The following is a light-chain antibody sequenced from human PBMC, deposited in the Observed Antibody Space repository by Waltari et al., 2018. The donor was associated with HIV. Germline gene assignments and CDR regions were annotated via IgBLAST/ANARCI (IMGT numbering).Light chain of an antibody. Sequence: DIVMTQSPDSLAVSLGERATINCKSSQSVLYSSNNKNYLAWYQQKPGQPPKLLIYWASTRESRVPDRFSGSGSGTDFTLTISSLQAEDVAVYDCQQYYSTLLTFGGGTKVEIK. CDR3: QQYYSTLLT. CDR1: QSVLYSSNNKNY. CDR2: WAS. J-gene: IGKJ4*01. V-gene: IGKV4-1*01.